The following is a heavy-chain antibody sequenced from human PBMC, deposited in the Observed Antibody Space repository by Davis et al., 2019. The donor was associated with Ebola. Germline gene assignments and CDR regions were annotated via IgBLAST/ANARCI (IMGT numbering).Heavy chain of an antibody. J-gene: IGHJ5*02. D-gene: IGHD2/OR15-2a*01. CDR1: GYSFKNYA. V-gene: IGHV1-18*01. CDR2: ISAYNGNT. Sequence: ASVKVSCKASGYSFKNYAISWVRQAPGQGLEWMGWISAYNGNTNYAQKLQGRVTMTTDTSTSTAYMELRSLRSDDTAVYYCARDLSRSGWFDPWGQGTLVTVSS. CDR3: ARDLSRSGWFDP.